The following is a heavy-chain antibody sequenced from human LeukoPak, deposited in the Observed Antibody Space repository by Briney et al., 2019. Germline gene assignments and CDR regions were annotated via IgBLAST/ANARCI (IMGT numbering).Heavy chain of an antibody. J-gene: IGHJ4*02. CDR2: INHSGST. D-gene: IGHD4-11*01. CDR3: ARNSNSTHFDY. Sequence: PSETLSLTCAVYGGSFSGYYWSWIRQPPGKGLEWIGEINHSGSTNYNPSLKSRVTISVDTSKNQFSLKLSSVTAADTAVYYCARNSNSTHFDYWGQGTLVTVSS. V-gene: IGHV4-34*01. CDR1: GGSFSGYY.